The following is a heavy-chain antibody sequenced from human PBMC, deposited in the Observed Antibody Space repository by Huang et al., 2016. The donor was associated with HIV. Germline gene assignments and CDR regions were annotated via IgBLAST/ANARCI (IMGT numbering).Heavy chain of an antibody. D-gene: IGHD3-16*01. J-gene: IGHJ4*01. V-gene: IGHV1-18*04. CDR3: ARTKGEFDF. CDR2: ISGDNVST. Sequence: QIHLVQSGPGVKQPGASVKVSCKASGYKFHIYEITWVRQTPGEGLAWMGWISGDNVSTRFAQKFQDRLTMTTDVSTSTAYLELRSLRLDDTAVYYCARTKGEFDFWGQGALVTVSS. CDR1: GYKFHIYE.